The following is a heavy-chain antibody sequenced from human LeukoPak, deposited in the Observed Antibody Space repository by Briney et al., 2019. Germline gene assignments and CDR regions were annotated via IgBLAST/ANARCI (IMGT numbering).Heavy chain of an antibody. V-gene: IGHV3-23*01. Sequence: PGGSRRLSCSASGFTFSSYAINWVRQAPGKGLEWVSAISGSGGSTYYADSVRGRFTISRDNSKNTLYLQMNSLRAEGTAVYYCAKPVLRYFDWAPFDYWGQGTLVTVSS. D-gene: IGHD3-9*01. CDR3: AKPVLRYFDWAPFDY. CDR1: GFTFSSYA. J-gene: IGHJ4*02. CDR2: ISGSGGST.